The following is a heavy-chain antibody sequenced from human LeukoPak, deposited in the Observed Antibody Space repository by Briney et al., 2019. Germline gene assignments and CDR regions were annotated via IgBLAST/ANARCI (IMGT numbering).Heavy chain of an antibody. V-gene: IGHV4-61*01. D-gene: IGHD5-12*01. CDR2: LYYGAST. J-gene: IGHJ2*01. CDR1: GGSVSNGNYY. CDR3: ARDRAGGYDYAYFDL. Sequence: SETLSLTGSVSGGSVSNGNYYWSWIRQPPGEGLEGIGYLYYGASTNYPPSLKSRVTISTATSKNQFSLKLSSVTAADPAVYYCARDRAGGYDYAYFDLWGRGTLVTVSS.